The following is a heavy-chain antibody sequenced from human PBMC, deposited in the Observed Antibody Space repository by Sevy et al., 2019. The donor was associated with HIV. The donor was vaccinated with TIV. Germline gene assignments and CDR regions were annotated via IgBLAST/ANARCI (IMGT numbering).Heavy chain of an antibody. D-gene: IGHD3-22*01. V-gene: IGHV3-53*01. CDR3: ARVSVYYYDSSGYYTTGNAFDI. Sequence: GGSLRLSCAASGFTVSSNYMSWVRQAPGKGLEWVSVIYSGGNTNYADSVKGRFTISRDNSKNTPYLQMNSLRAEDTAFYYCARVSVYYYDSSGYYTTGNAFDIWGQGTMVTVSS. J-gene: IGHJ3*02. CDR2: IYSGGNT. CDR1: GFTVSSNY.